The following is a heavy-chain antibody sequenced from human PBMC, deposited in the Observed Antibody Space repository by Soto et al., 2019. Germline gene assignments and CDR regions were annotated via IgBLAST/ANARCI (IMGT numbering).Heavy chain of an antibody. CDR2: IYYSGST. CDR1: GGSISSSGYY. J-gene: IGHJ4*02. D-gene: IGHD4-17*01. CDR3: ARHQGGHYGDYPYNFDY. V-gene: IGHV4-39*01. Sequence: SETLSLTCTVSGGSISSSGYYWGWIRQPPGKGLEWIASIYYSGSTYYNPSLKSRVTISVDTSKNQFSLKLSSVTAADTAVYYCARHQGGHYGDYPYNFDYWGQGTLVTVSS.